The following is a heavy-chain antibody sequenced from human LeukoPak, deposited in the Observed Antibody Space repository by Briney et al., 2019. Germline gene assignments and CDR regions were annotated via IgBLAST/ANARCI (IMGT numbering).Heavy chain of an antibody. V-gene: IGHV3-69-1*01. CDR1: GFTVSSNY. CDR2: ISSSNI. J-gene: IGHJ4*02. D-gene: IGHD4-17*01. Sequence: GGSLRLSCAASGFTVSSNYMNWVRQAPGKGLEWVSAISSSNIYYADSVKGRFTISRHNAKRSLYLQMNSLRAEDTAVYYCARDLGGYGDYGTNFDYWGQGTLVTVSS. CDR3: ARDLGGYGDYGTNFDY.